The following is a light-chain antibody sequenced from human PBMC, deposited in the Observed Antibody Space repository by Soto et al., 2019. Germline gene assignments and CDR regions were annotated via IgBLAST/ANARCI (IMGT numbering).Light chain of an antibody. CDR1: SSDVGDYKY. V-gene: IGLV2-14*01. J-gene: IGLJ1*01. Sequence: QSALTQPASVSGSPGQSFTISCTGTSSDVGDYKYVSWYQKHPGKAPKALIYEVSNRPSGVSNRFSGSKSGNTASLTISGTQAEDEADYYCSSYTTSNTLVFGPGTKLTVL. CDR2: EVS. CDR3: SSYTTSNTLV.